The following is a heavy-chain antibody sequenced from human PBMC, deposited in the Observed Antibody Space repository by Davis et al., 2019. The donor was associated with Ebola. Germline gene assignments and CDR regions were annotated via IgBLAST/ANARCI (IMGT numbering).Heavy chain of an antibody. Sequence: GESLKISCAASGFTFSSYTMHWVRQAPGKGLEWVAVISYDGSNKYYADSVKGRFTISRDNAKNSLYLQMNSLRDEDTAVYYCARDGIAVAGTALLYYYYGMDVWGKGTTVTVSS. CDR1: GFTFSSYT. J-gene: IGHJ6*04. V-gene: IGHV3-30*04. D-gene: IGHD6-19*01. CDR2: ISYDGSNK. CDR3: ARDGIAVAGTALLYYYYGMDV.